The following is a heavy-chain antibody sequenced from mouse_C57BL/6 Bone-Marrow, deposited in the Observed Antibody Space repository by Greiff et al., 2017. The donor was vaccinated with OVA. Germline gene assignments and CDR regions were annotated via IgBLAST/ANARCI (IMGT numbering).Heavy chain of an antibody. V-gene: IGHV5-9*01. CDR1: GFTFSSYT. CDR3: ARQGYYYGSSSYWYFDV. CDR2: ISGGGGNT. D-gene: IGHD1-1*01. Sequence: EVKLVESGGGLVKPGGSLKLSCAASGFTFSSYTMSWVRQTPEKRLEWVATISGGGGNTYYPDSVKGRFTISRDNAKNTLYLQMSSLRSEDTALYYCARQGYYYGSSSYWYFDVWGTGTTVTVSS. J-gene: IGHJ1*03.